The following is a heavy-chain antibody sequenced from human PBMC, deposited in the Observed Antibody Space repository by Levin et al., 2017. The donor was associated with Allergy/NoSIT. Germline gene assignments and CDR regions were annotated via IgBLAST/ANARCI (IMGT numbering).Heavy chain of an antibody. J-gene: IGHJ5*02. V-gene: IGHV4-59*01. Sequence: PGGSLRLSCTVSGGSISSYYWSWIRQPPGKGLEWIGYIYYSGSTNYNPSLKSRVTISVDTSKNQFSLKLSSVTAADTAVYYCARDPFGTVTTNSWGQGTLVTVSS. CDR1: GGSISSYY. CDR2: IYYSGST. D-gene: IGHD4-17*01. CDR3: ARDPFGTVTTNS.